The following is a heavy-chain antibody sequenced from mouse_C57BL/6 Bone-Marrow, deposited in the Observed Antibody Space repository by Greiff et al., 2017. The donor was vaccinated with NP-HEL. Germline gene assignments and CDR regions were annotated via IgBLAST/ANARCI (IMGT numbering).Heavy chain of an antibody. V-gene: IGHV1-81*01. J-gene: IGHJ1*03. CDR2: IYPRSGNT. D-gene: IGHD1-1*01. CDR3: ATLDYYGSSYWYFDV. Sequence: QVQLKQSGAELARPGASVKLSCKASGYTFTSYGISWVKQRTGQGLEWIGEIYPRSGNTYYNEKFKGKATLTADKSSSTAYMELRSLTSEDSAVYFCATLDYYGSSYWYFDVWGTGTTVTVSS. CDR1: GYTFTSYG.